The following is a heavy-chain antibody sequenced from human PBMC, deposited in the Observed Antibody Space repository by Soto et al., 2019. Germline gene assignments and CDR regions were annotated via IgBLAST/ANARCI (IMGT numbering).Heavy chain of an antibody. Sequence: QVQLQESGPGLVKPSETLSLTCTVSGGSISSYHWSWIRQPPGKALDWIGYIYYSGSTNYNPSLKSRVTISVDTSKNQFFLKLNSVTAADTAVYYCARHSGDSYYYGVDVWGQGTTVTVSS. CDR2: IYYSGST. CDR1: GGSISSYH. V-gene: IGHV4-59*08. CDR3: ARHSGDSYYYGVDV. D-gene: IGHD4-17*01. J-gene: IGHJ6*02.